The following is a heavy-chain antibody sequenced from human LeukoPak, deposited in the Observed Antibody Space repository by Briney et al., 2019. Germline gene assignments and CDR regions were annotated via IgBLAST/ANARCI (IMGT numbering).Heavy chain of an antibody. CDR2: IKQDGSEK. CDR1: GFTFGSYW. V-gene: IGHV3-7*01. CDR3: ARVRDLGYCSSTSCYARDAFDI. J-gene: IGHJ3*02. D-gene: IGHD2-2*01. Sequence: GGSLRLSCAASGFTFGSYWMSWVRQAPGKGLEWVANIKQDGSEKYYVDSVKGRFTISRDNAKNSLYLQMNSLRAEDTAVYYCARVRDLGYCSSTSCYARDAFDIWGQGTMVTVSS.